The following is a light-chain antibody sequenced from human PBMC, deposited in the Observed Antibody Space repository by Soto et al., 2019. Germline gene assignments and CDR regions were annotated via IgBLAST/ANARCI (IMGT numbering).Light chain of an antibody. CDR2: DAS. Sequence: EIVLTQSPATLSLSPGERATLSCRASQSVSSYLAWYQQKPGQAPRLLIYDASNRATGIPVRFSGSGSGTDFTLAISSLEPEDFAVYYCQQRSNWPRTFGQGTKVDIK. V-gene: IGKV3-11*01. CDR3: QQRSNWPRT. J-gene: IGKJ1*01. CDR1: QSVSSY.